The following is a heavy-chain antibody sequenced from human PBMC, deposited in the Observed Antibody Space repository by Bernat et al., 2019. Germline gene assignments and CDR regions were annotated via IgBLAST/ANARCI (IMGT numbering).Heavy chain of an antibody. CDR2: TYYRSKWYD. D-gene: IGHD2-15*01. Sequence: QVQLQQSGPGLVKPSQTLSLTCAISGDSVSSNSAVGAWIRQSPSRGLEWLGRTYYRSKWYDDYAVSVKGRITVTPDTSKNQFSLQLNSVTPEDTAVYYCVRDRYCSGGTCARFDYWGQGTPVTVSS. CDR3: VRDRYCSGGTCARFDY. CDR1: GDSVSSNSAV. J-gene: IGHJ4*02. V-gene: IGHV6-1*01.